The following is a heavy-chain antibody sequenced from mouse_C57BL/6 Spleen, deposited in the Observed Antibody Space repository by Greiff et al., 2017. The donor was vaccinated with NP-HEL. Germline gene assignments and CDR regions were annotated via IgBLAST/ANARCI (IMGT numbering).Heavy chain of an antibody. Sequence: VQLQQPGTELVKPGASVKLSCKASGYTFTSYWMHWVKQRPGQGLEWIGNINPSNGGTNYNEKFKSKATLTVDKSSSTAYMQLSSLTSEDSAVYYCAREFITTVVAPYFDYWGQGTTLTVSS. CDR2: INPSNGGT. CDR1: GYTFTSYW. J-gene: IGHJ2*01. V-gene: IGHV1-53*01. CDR3: AREFITTVVAPYFDY. D-gene: IGHD1-1*01.